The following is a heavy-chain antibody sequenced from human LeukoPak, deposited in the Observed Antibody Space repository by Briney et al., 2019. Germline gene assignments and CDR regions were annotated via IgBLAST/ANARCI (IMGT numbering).Heavy chain of an antibody. D-gene: IGHD7-27*01. J-gene: IGHJ4*02. V-gene: IGHV3-7*01. Sequence: GGSLRLSCAACGYSFSSYWMTWVRQAPGKGLEWVANIQEDGTAKYYVGSVKGRFTVSRDNAKNSLYLQMDSLRAEDTAVYYCARGGPTGALDYWGQGNLVTVSS. CDR1: GYSFSSYW. CDR3: ARGGPTGALDY. CDR2: IQEDGTAK.